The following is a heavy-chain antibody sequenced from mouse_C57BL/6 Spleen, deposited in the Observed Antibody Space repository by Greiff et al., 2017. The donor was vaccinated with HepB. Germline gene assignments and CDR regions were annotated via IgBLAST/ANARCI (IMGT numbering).Heavy chain of an antibody. CDR3: TITTVVDPFAY. Sequence: EVQLVESGGGLVQPGGSMKLSCVASGFTFSNYWMNWVRQSPEKGLEWVAQIRLKSDNYATHYAESVKGRFTISRDDSKSSVYLQMNNLRAEDTGIYYCTITTVVDPFAYWGQGTLVTVSA. V-gene: IGHV6-3*01. J-gene: IGHJ3*01. CDR1: GFTFSNYW. CDR2: IRLKSDNYAT. D-gene: IGHD1-1*01.